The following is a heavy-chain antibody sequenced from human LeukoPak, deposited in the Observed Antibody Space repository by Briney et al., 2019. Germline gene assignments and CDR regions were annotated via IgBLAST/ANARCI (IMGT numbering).Heavy chain of an antibody. Sequence: SLRLSCAASGFTFDDYAMHWVRQAPGKGLEWVSGISWNSGSIGYADSVKGRFTISRDNAKNSLYLQMNSLRAEDTGLYYCAKGRDYYYYYYMDVWGKGTTVAVSS. J-gene: IGHJ6*03. CDR3: AKGRDYYYYYYMDV. CDR2: ISWNSGSI. CDR1: GFTFDDYA. V-gene: IGHV3-9*01.